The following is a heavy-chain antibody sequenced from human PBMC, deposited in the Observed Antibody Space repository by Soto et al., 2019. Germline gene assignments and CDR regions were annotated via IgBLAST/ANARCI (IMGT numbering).Heavy chain of an antibody. D-gene: IGHD6-19*01. CDR1: GDSVSTNSAA. CDR3: ARAYSSGWPPFDAFDI. Sequence: PSQTLSLTCAISGDSVSTNSAAWNWIRQSPSRGLEWLGRTYYRSKWYNDYAVSVKSRITINPDTSKNHFSLQLNSVTPEDTAVYDCARAYSSGWPPFDAFDIWCQGTMVTVSS. V-gene: IGHV6-1*01. J-gene: IGHJ3*02. CDR2: TYYRSKWYN.